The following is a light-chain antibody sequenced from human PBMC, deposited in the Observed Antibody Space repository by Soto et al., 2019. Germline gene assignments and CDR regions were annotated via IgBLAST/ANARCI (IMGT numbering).Light chain of an antibody. CDR3: KQYKDSPWT. J-gene: IGKJ1*01. CDR1: QNIVDW. V-gene: IGKV1-5*03. CDR2: KAS. Sequence: DIQMTQSPSTLSASVGDRVTFACRASQNIVDWLAWYQQKPGKAPKLLIYKASNLESGVPSRFGGSGSGSEFTLTISNLQADDFATYYCKQYKDSPWTFGQGTKVDIK.